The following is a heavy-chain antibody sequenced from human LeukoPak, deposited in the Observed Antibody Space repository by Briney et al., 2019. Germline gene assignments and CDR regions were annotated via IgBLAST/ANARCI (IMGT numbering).Heavy chain of an antibody. CDR2: YIPMFGTA. D-gene: IGHD1-26*01. V-gene: IGHV1-69*13. Sequence: ASVKVSCKASGGTFSRYAISWVRRAPGQGLEWMGGYIPMFGTANYAQNFQNRVTITADESTSTFSMEVSSLRPEDTAVYFCAGASSKWELSFWGQGTLVTVSS. CDR3: AGASSKWELSF. CDR1: GGTFSRYA. J-gene: IGHJ4*02.